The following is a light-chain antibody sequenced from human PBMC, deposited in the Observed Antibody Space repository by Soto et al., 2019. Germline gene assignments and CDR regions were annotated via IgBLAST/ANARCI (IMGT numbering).Light chain of an antibody. V-gene: IGKV3-15*01. CDR1: QSVRSN. CDR3: QQYNNWPPHA. Sequence: EIVMTQSPATLSVSPGARATLSCRASQSVRSNLAWYQQKRGQAPRLLIFGASTRATGIPARFSGSGSGTEFTLTISSLQSEDFSVYYCQQYNNWPPHAFGQGTKVDIK. CDR2: GAS. J-gene: IGKJ1*01.